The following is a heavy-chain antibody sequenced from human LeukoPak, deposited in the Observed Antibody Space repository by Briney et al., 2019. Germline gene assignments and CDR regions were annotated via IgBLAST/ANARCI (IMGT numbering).Heavy chain of an antibody. D-gene: IGHD2-2*01. CDR1: GYSFTSYW. J-gene: IGHJ2*01. CDR3: ARQLCSSTSCYATNFDL. V-gene: IGHV5-51*01. Sequence: GASLQISCQGSGYSFTSYWIGWVRQLPGKGLEWMGIIYPGDSDTRYSPSFQGQVTISADKSISTTYLQWSSLKASDTAMYYCARQLCSSTSCYATNFDLWGRGTLVTVSS. CDR2: IYPGDSDT.